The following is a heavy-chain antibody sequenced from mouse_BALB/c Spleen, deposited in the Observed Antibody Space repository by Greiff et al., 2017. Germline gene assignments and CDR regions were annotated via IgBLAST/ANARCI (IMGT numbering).Heavy chain of an antibody. V-gene: IGHV5-6-5*01. CDR3: ARGGSYAMDY. CDR1: GFTFSSYA. CDR2: ISSGGST. J-gene: IGHJ4*01. Sequence: EVQRVESGGGLVKPGGSLKLSCAASGFTFSSYAMSWVRQTPEKRLEWVASISSGGSTYYPDSVKGRFTISRDNARNILYLQMSSLRSEDTAMYYCARGGSYAMDYWGQGTSVTVSS.